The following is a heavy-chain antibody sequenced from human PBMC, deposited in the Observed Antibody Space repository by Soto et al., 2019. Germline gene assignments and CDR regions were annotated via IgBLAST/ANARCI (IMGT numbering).Heavy chain of an antibody. CDR2: INPNSGGT. D-gene: IGHD3-22*01. V-gene: IGHV1-2*04. CDR3: ARVTRVVDPYFAY. Sequence: GSSVKVSCKASGYTFTGYYMHWVRQAPGQGLELMGWINPNSGGTNYAQKFQAWVTMTRDTSISTAYMELSRLRSDDTAVYSWARVTRVVDPYFAYRGQGTLVTVSS. J-gene: IGHJ4*02. CDR1: GYTFTGYY.